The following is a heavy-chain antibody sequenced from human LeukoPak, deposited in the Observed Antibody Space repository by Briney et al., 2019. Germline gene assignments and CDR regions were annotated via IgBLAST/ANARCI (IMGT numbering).Heavy chain of an antibody. CDR2: INPNSGGT. Sequence: ASVKVSCKASGYTFTGYYMHRVRQAPGQGLEWMGWINPNSGGTNYAQKFQGRVTMTRDSSISTAYMELSRLRSDDTAVNYCARVRYRLAETYIDYWGQETLVTVSS. D-gene: IGHD3-16*01. J-gene: IGHJ4*02. CDR1: GYTFTGYY. CDR3: ARVRYRLAETYIDY. V-gene: IGHV1-2*02.